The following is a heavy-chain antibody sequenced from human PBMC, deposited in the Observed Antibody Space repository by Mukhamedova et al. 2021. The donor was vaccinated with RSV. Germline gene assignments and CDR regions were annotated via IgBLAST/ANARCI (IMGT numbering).Heavy chain of an antibody. CDR3: AKRGGSHYSTRAFDI. CDR2: ILYDGSNK. J-gene: IGHJ3*02. Sequence: GLEWVAVILYDGSNKNYADSVKGRFTISRDNSKDTLYLQMNSMRAEDTAVYYCAKRGGSHYSTRAFDIWGQGTMVTVSS. V-gene: IGHV3-30*18. D-gene: IGHD2/OR15-2a*01.